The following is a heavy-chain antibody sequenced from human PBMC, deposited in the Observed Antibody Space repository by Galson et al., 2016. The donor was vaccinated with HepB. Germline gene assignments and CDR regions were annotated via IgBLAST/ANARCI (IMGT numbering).Heavy chain of an antibody. CDR1: GFTFRNYA. V-gene: IGHV3-23*01. CDR3: TAWLSHHFDY. J-gene: IGHJ4*02. D-gene: IGHD6-19*01. CDR2: IDGPTPNT. Sequence: SLRLSCAASGFTFRNYALSWVRRAPGKGLEWVSHIDGPTPNTHYADSVRGRLSIYRDNSRDTLYLQMDSLTAEDSAIYYCTAWLSHHFDYWSQGTRVTVSS.